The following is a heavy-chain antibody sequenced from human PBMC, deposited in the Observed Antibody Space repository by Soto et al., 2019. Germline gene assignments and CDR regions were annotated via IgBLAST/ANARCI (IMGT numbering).Heavy chain of an antibody. CDR1: GFTFSSYA. J-gene: IGHJ2*01. V-gene: IGHV3-30-3*01. Sequence: QVQLVESGGGVVQPGRSLRLSCAASGFTFSSYAMHWVRQAPGKGLEWVAVISYDGSNKYYADSVKGRFTISRDNSKNXRYLQMNSLRAEDTAVYCCARPLWRDDYNWGYFDLWGRGTLVTVSS. CDR2: ISYDGSNK. CDR3: ARPLWRDDYNWGYFDL. D-gene: IGHD4-4*01.